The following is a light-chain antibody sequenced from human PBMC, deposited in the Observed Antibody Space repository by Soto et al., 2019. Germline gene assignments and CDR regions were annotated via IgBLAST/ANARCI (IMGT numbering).Light chain of an antibody. J-gene: IGLJ2*01. CDR1: SSDVGGYNY. CDR3: SSYAGRDTLV. Sequence: QSALTQPPSASGSPGQSVTISCTGTSSDVGGYNYVSWYQQHPGKVPKLMIYEVSKRPSGVPDRFSGYKSGNTASLTGAGLPAEDEADYYGSSYAGRDTLVFGGGTKLTVL. V-gene: IGLV2-8*01. CDR2: EVS.